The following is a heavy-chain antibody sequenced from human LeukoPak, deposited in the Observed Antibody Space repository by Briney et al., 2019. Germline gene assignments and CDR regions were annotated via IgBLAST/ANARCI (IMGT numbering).Heavy chain of an antibody. D-gene: IGHD3-10*01. CDR3: ARLYTYYYGSGPTVIYDAFDI. V-gene: IGHV5-51*01. Sequence: GESLKISCKGSGYSFTSYWIGWVRQMPGKGLEWMGIIYPGDSDTRYSPSFQGQVTISADKSISTAYLQWSSLKASDTAMYYCARLYTYYYGSGPTVIYDAFDIWGQGTMVTVSS. CDR2: IYPGDSDT. J-gene: IGHJ3*02. CDR1: GYSFTSYW.